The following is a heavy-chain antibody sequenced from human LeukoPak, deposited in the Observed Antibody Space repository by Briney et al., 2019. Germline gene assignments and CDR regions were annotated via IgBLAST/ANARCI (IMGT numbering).Heavy chain of an antibody. D-gene: IGHD3-22*01. J-gene: IGHJ3*02. CDR1: GGSFSGYY. V-gene: IGHV4-59*10. Sequence: SETLSLTCAVYGGSFSGYYWSWIRQPAGKGLEWIGRIYTSGSTNYNPSLKSRVTMSVDTSKNQFSLKLSSVTAADTAVYYCARYPTSYDSSGYPYAFDIWGQGTMVTVSS. CDR2: IYTSGST. CDR3: ARYPTSYDSSGYPYAFDI.